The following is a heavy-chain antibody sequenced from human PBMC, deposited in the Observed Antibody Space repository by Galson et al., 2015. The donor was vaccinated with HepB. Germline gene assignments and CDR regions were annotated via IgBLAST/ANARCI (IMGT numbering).Heavy chain of an antibody. CDR2: IKQDGSEK. Sequence: SLRLSCAASGFTFSSYWMSWVRQAPGKGLEWVANIKQDGSEKYYVDSVKGRFTISRDNAKNSLYLQMNSLRAEDTAVYYCARAPLEITMVRGGYYYYYYGMDVWGQGTTVTVSS. V-gene: IGHV3-7*03. D-gene: IGHD3-10*01. J-gene: IGHJ6*02. CDR3: ARAPLEITMVRGGYYYYYYGMDV. CDR1: GFTFSSYW.